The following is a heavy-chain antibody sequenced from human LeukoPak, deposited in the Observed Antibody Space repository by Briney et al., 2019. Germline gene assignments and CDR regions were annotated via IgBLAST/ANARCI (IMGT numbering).Heavy chain of an antibody. CDR2: IWYDGSNK. D-gene: IGHD3-16*01. V-gene: IGHV3-33*01. CDR3: ARGDYGYYGMDV. CDR1: GFTFNSYD. Sequence: PGGSLRLSCAAFGFTFNSYDMHWVRQAPGKGLEWVAVIWYDGSNKYYADSVKGRFTISRDNSKNTLYLQVNSLRAEDTAVYYCARGDYGYYGMDVWGQGTTVTVSS. J-gene: IGHJ6*02.